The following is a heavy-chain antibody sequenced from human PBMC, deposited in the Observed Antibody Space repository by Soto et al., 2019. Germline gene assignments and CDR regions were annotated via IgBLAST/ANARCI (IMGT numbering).Heavy chain of an antibody. J-gene: IGHJ5*02. CDR1: GYSFTDFA. D-gene: IGHD5-12*01. Sequence: QAQLVQSGAEVKKPGASVKVSCKASGYSFTDFAMHWVRLASGQRLEWMGWINADKGDTKYSPKFQGRVTITRDTSETTVYMELRSLRSEDTAVYYCARGPLSGVATIWDYANWFDPWGQGSLVTVST. CDR2: INADKGDT. V-gene: IGHV1-3*01. CDR3: ARGPLSGVATIWDYANWFDP.